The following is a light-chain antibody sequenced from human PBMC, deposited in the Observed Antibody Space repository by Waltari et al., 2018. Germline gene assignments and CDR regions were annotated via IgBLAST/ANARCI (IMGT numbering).Light chain of an antibody. CDR1: QSVGSK. V-gene: IGKV3-15*01. CDR2: GAS. Sequence: DTVMTQSPATLSVSPGERVALSCRASQSVGSKLAWHQQKPGQAPRLLIYGASTRATGIPGRFSGSGSGTEFTLTISSLQSEDFAIYYCQQYSNWPPYSFGQGTKVEI. J-gene: IGKJ2*03. CDR3: QQYSNWPPYS.